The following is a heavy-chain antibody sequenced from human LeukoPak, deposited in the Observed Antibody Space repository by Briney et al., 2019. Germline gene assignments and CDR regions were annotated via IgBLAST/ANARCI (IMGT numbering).Heavy chain of an antibody. CDR2: IYTSRST. V-gene: IGHV4-61*02. Sequence: SETLSLTCTVSGGSISSGSYYWSWIRQPAGKGLEWIGRIYTSRSTNYNPSLKSRVTISVDTSKNQFSLKLSSVTAADTAVYYCARDRFYSNYFDYWGQGTLVTVSS. J-gene: IGHJ4*02. CDR1: GGSISSGSYY. D-gene: IGHD4-11*01. CDR3: ARDRFYSNYFDY.